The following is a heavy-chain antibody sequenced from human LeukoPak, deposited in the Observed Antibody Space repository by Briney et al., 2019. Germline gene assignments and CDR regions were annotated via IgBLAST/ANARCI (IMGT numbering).Heavy chain of an antibody. J-gene: IGHJ4*02. CDR2: IGSVTTYI. CDR3: ARAIAVAGPYYFDY. D-gene: IGHD6-19*01. CDR1: GFTFSDYT. V-gene: IGHV3-21*01. Sequence: GGSLRLSCAASGFTFSDYTMNWVRQAPGKGLEWVSSIGSVTTYIYYADSVKGRFNISRDNAKNSLSLQMNSLRAEDTAVYYCARAIAVAGPYYFDYWGQGTLVTVSS.